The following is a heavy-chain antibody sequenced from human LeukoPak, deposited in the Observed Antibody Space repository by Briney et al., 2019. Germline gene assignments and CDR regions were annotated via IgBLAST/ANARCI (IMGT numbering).Heavy chain of an antibody. J-gene: IGHJ3*02. D-gene: IGHD2-21*01. V-gene: IGHV3-23*01. Sequence: GGSLRLSCAASGFTFSIYAMSWVRQGTGKGLEWVSSTSSGGELTFYADSVKGRFTISRDNSKNTLYLQMNSLRSDDTAVYYCARIPYDAFDIWGQGTMVTVSS. CDR2: TSSGGELT. CDR3: ARIPYDAFDI. CDR1: GFTFSIYA.